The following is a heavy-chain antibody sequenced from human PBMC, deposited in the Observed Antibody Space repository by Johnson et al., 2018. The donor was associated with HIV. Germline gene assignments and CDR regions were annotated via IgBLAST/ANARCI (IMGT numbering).Heavy chain of an antibody. Sequence: EQLVESGGGLVQTGGSLRLSCAASGFTVSSNYMSWVRQAPGKGLEWVSVIYSGGSTYYADSVKGRFTISRDNSKNTLYLQMNSLRAEDTAVYYCARDRSENAFDIWGQGTMVTVSS. J-gene: IGHJ3*02. CDR3: ARDRSENAFDI. V-gene: IGHV3-66*01. CDR2: IYSGGST. CDR1: GFTVSSNY.